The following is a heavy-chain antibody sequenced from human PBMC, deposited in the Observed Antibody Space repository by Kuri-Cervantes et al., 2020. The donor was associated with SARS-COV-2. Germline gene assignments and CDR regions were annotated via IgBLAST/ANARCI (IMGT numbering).Heavy chain of an antibody. CDR1: GYTFTSYC. Sequence: AAVQVSCKASGYTFTSYCIIWVRQAPGQGLEWMGWISAYNGNTNYAQKLQGRVTMTTDTSTSTTSMELRSLRSDDTAVYYCSRGSKASYSGSCWSDPWGQGTLVTVSS. V-gene: IGHV1-18*01. CDR2: ISAYNGNT. J-gene: IGHJ5*02. CDR3: SRGSKASYSGSCWSDP. D-gene: IGHD1-26*01.